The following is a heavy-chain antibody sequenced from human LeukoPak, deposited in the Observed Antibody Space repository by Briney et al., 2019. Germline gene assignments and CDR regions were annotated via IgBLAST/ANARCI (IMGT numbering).Heavy chain of an antibody. J-gene: IGHJ4*02. V-gene: IGHV3-15*01. CDR1: GFTLSSYE. Sequence: PGGSLRLSCAASGFTLSSYEINWVRQAPGKGLEWVGRIKSKRDGETTDYAALVKSRFSISRDDSKNTVYLQMNSLRTEDTAVYYCTSLVGSPTYWGQGTLVAVSS. D-gene: IGHD4-23*01. CDR2: IKSKRDGETT. CDR3: TSLVGSPTY.